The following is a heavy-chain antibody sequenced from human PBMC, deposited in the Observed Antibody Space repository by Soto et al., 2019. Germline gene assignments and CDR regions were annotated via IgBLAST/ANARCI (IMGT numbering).Heavy chain of an antibody. CDR2: ISYDGSNK. CDR3: AKDPIDDY. J-gene: IGHJ4*02. V-gene: IGHV3-30*18. Sequence: PGGSLRLSXAASGFTFSSYGMHWVRQAPGKGLEWVAVISYDGSNKYYADSVKGRFTISRGNSKNTLYLQMNSLRAEDTAVYYCAKDPIDDYWGQGTLVTVSS. D-gene: IGHD3-22*01. CDR1: GFTFSSYG.